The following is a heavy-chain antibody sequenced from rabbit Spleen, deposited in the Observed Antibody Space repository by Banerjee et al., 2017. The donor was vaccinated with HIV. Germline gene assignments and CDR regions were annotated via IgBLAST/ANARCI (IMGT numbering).Heavy chain of an antibody. Sequence: QSLEESGGGLVQPEGSLTLTCKASGFDLSSYYYMCWVRQAPGKGLEWIACINIVTGKSVYATWAKGRFTISKTSSTTVTLQMTSLTAADTATYFCARDTGSSFSSYGMDLWGQGTLVTVS. J-gene: IGHJ6*01. D-gene: IGHD8-1*01. CDR1: GFDLSSYYY. CDR2: INIVTGKS. CDR3: ARDTGSSFSSYGMDL. V-gene: IGHV1S40*01.